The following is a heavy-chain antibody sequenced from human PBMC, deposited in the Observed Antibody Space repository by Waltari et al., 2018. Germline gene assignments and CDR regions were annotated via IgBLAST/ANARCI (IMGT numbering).Heavy chain of an antibody. CDR3: VTGPRDKWVGRYSGEFFHH. CDR2: NNLGEVT. D-gene: IGHD6-19*01. V-gene: IGHV4-34*02. CDR1: GVSLSDYY. Sequence: QVELQQWGAGLLRPSGTLSLTCAVSGVSLSDYYWTWLRQPLGKGLEWIGENNLGEVTYYNPSLEGRVTILLDKSKNQFSLHLVSVTAADTARYYCVTGPRDKWVGRYSGEFFHHWGPGTLVTVSS. J-gene: IGHJ1*01.